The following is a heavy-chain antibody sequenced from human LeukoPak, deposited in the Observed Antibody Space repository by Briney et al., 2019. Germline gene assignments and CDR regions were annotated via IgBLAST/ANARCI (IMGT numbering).Heavy chain of an antibody. V-gene: IGHV3-33*06. J-gene: IGHJ4*02. CDR1: GFTFSSYG. CDR3: AKDYASDVLTGSDS. D-gene: IGHD3-9*01. CDR2: IWYDGSNK. Sequence: GGSLRLSCTASGFTFSSYGIHWVRQAPGKGLEWVAVIWYDGSNKYYADSVKGRFTISRDNSKNTLYLQMTSLRVEDTAVYYCAKDYASDVLTGSDSWGQGTLVTVSS.